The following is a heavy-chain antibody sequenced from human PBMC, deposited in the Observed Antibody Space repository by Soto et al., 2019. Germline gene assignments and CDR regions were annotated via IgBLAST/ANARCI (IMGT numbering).Heavy chain of an antibody. Sequence: GASVKVSCKASGGTFSSYAISWVRQAPGQGLEWMGGIIPIFGTANYAQKFQGRVTITADESTSTAYMELSSLRSEDTAVYYCAGAGGFDRIAMDGPFDYWGQGSRVGVSS. V-gene: IGHV1-69*13. CDR1: GGTFSSYA. J-gene: IGHJ4*02. CDR3: AGAGGFDRIAMDGPFDY. D-gene: IGHD6-19*01. CDR2: IIPIFGTA.